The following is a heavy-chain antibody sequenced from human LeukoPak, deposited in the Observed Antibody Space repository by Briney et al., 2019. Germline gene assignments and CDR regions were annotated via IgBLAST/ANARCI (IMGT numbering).Heavy chain of an antibody. V-gene: IGHV1-18*01. CDR1: GYTFTSYG. D-gene: IGHD2-2*01. Sequence: ASVKVSCKASGYTFTSYGISWVRQAPGQGLEWMGWISAYNGNTNYAQKLQGRVTMTTDTSTSTAYMELRSLGSDDTAVYYCARAGLSIVVVPAAMGWFDPWGQGTLVTVSS. CDR2: ISAYNGNT. J-gene: IGHJ5*02. CDR3: ARAGLSIVVVPAAMGWFDP.